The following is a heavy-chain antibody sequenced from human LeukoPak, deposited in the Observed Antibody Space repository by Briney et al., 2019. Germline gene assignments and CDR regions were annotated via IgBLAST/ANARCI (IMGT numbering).Heavy chain of an antibody. J-gene: IGHJ4*02. V-gene: IGHV1-58*02. CDR1: GFTFTSSN. CDR2: IVVGSGNT. Sequence: TSVKVSCKASGFTFTSSNIQWVRQARGQRLEWIGWIVVGSGNTNYAQKFQERVIITRDMSTATVYMELSSLRSEDTAVYYCAGTPWFGELTLDYWGQGTLVTVSS. CDR3: AGTPWFGELTLDY. D-gene: IGHD3-10*01.